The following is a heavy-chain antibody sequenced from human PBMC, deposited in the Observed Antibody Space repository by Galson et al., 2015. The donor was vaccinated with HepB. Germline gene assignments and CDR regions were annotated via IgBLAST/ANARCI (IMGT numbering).Heavy chain of an antibody. J-gene: IGHJ4*02. CDR1: GYTFTSYY. CDR2: INPGDGST. CDR3: ARDVADIIIVPADGILEY. Sequence: SVKVSCKASGYTFTSYYLHWLRQAPGQGLEWMGIINPGDGSTSNAQKFQGRVTMTRNTSTSTVYMELSSLRSEDTAVYYCARDVADIIIVPADGILEYWGQGTLVTVSS. V-gene: IGHV1-46*03. D-gene: IGHD2-2*01.